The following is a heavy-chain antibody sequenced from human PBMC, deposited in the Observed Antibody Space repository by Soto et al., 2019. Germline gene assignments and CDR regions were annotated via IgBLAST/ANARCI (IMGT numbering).Heavy chain of an antibody. J-gene: IGHJ4*02. Sequence: QVQLQESGPGLVKPSQTLSLTCTVSGGSISSGGYFWSWIRQHPGKGLEWIGFIYYSGRTYYNPSLKSRLTISVDTSQKQFSLNLSSVTAADTAVYYCARGPNSSPPHSPLKNYYFDFWGQGTLVTVSS. V-gene: IGHV4-31*03. D-gene: IGHD6-13*01. CDR2: IYYSGRT. CDR1: GGSISSGGYF. CDR3: ARGPNSSPPHSPLKNYYFDF.